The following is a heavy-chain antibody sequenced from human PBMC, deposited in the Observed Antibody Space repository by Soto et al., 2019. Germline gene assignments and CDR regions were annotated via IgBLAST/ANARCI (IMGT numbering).Heavy chain of an antibody. CDR1: GFTVSSNY. J-gene: IGHJ4*02. D-gene: IGHD3-22*01. CDR2: IYSGGST. CDR3: ARVSDYYDRSGYGVYDY. Sequence: EVQLVESGGGLIQPGGSLRLSCAASGFTVSSNYMSWVRQAPGKGLEWVSVIYSGGSTYYADSVKGRFTISRDNSKNTMYLQMNSLRAEDTAVYYCARVSDYYDRSGYGVYDYWGQGTLVTVSS. V-gene: IGHV3-53*01.